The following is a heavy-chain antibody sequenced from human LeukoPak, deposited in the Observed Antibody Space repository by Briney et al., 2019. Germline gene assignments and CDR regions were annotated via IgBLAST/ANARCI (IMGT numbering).Heavy chain of an antibody. CDR2: IYSGGTT. CDR1: GFTVSSNY. CDR3: VRGVRGYPGDSTR. D-gene: IGHD2/OR15-2a*01. V-gene: IGHV3-66*01. J-gene: IGHJ4*02. Sequence: TGGSLRLSCAASGFTVSSNYMSWVRQAPGKGLEWVSVIYSGGTTYYADSVKGRFTISRDNAKNSLYLQMSSLRAEDTAVYYCVRGVRGYPGDSTRWGQGTLVTVSS.